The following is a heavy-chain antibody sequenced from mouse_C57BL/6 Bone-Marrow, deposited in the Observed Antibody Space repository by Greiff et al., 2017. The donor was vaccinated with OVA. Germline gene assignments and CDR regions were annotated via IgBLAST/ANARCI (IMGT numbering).Heavy chain of an antibody. J-gene: IGHJ1*03. CDR2: IYPGSGNT. CDR3: ARRAWYFDV. Sequence: VQLQQSGAELVRPGASVKLSCKASGYTFTDYYINWVKQRPGQGLEWIARIYPGSGNTYYNEKLKGKATLTAEKSSSTAYMQLSSLTSEDSAVYFCARRAWYFDVWGTGTTVTVSS. CDR1: GYTFTDYY. V-gene: IGHV1-76*01.